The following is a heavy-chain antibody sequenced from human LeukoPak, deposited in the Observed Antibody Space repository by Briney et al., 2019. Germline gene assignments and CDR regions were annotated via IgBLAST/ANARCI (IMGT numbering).Heavy chain of an antibody. CDR1: GYTFSNYA. CDR2: ISGYNGNT. V-gene: IGHV1-18*01. D-gene: IGHD3-10*01. J-gene: IGHJ3*02. Sequence: ASVKVSCKASGYTFSNYAITWVRQAPGQGLEWMGWISGYNGNTNYAQQVQGRVTVTTDTSTSTAYMELRSLRSDDTAVYYCASFYYGSGSYYNAGGFDIWGQGTMVTVSS. CDR3: ASFYYGSGSYYNAGGFDI.